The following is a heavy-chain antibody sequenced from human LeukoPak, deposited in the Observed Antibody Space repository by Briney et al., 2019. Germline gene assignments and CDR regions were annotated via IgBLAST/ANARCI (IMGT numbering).Heavy chain of an antibody. CDR1: GGSFSGYY. Sequence: SETLSLTCAVYGGSFSGYYWSWIRQPPGKGLEWIGEINHSGSTNYNPSLKSRVTISVDTSKNQFSLKLSSVTAADTAVYYCAREHYSSSLRSGELDYWGQGTLVTVSS. D-gene: IGHD6-6*01. J-gene: IGHJ4*02. CDR3: AREHYSSSLRSGELDY. V-gene: IGHV4-34*01. CDR2: INHSGST.